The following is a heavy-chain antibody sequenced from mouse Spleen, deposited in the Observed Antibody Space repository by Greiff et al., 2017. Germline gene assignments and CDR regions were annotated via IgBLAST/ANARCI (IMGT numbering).Heavy chain of an antibody. V-gene: IGHV1-69*01. D-gene: IGHD3-1*01. J-gene: IGHJ3*01. CDR3: ANGAQLGPFAY. Sequence: QVQLQQSGAELVMPGASVKLSCKASGYTFTSYWMHWVKQRPGQGLEWIGEIDPSDSYTNYNQKFKGKATLTVDKSSSTAYMQLSSLTSEDSAVYYCANGAQLGPFAYWGQGTLVTVSA. CDR2: IDPSDSYT. CDR1: GYTFTSYW.